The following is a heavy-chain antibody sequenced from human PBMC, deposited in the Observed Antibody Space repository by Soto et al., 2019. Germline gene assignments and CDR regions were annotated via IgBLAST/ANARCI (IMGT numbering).Heavy chain of an antibody. Sequence: EVQVVESGGGLVQPGQSLRLSCFASGFTFGDSAFSWVRQAPGKGLEWVGFIRTKTFGGTAEYAASVKDRFSISRDDSKSIAYLQMNSLKTEDTAVYYSIRDMKYSYYFEAGHWGQGTLVTVSS. J-gene: IGHJ4*02. CDR1: GFTFGDSA. CDR3: IRDMKYSYYFEAGH. CDR2: IRTKTFGGTA. V-gene: IGHV3-49*04. D-gene: IGHD5-18*01.